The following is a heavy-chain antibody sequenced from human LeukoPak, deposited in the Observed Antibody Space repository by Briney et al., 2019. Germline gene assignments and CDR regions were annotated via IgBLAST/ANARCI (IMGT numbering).Heavy chain of an antibody. CDR3: ASTYCSGGSCYRFDY. V-gene: IGHV1-69*13. D-gene: IGHD2-15*01. CDR1: GGTFSSYA. Sequence: GASVKVSCKASGGTFSSYAISWVRQAPGQGLEWMGGIIPIFGTANYAQKFQGRVTITADESTSTAYMELSSLRSEDTAVYYCASTYCSGGSCYRFDYWGQETLVTVSS. J-gene: IGHJ4*02. CDR2: IIPIFGTA.